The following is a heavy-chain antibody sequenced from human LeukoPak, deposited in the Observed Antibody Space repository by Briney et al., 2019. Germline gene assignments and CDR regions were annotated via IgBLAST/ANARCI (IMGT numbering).Heavy chain of an antibody. CDR2: IFYSGTT. V-gene: IGHV4-59*12. CDR3: TSIPYYSDDFIYFDF. CDR1: VGSIRGYY. D-gene: IGHD3-22*01. J-gene: IGHJ4*02. Sequence: SETLSLTCSVSVGSIRGYYWSWVGQPPGKGLEWIGYIFYSGTTTYSPSLKSRATLSLDTSKNQFSLNLSSVTAADTAVYYCTSIPYYSDDFIYFDFWGQGIQVTVAS.